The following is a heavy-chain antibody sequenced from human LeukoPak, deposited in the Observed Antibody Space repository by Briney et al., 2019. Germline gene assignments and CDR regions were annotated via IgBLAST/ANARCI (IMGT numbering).Heavy chain of an antibody. CDR3: AKDSSSWYNWFDP. J-gene: IGHJ5*02. Sequence: GGSLRLSCAASGFTVSSNYMSWVRQAPGKGLEWVSVIYSGGSTYYADSVKGRFTISRDNSKNTLYLQMNSLRAEDTAVYYCAKDSSSWYNWFDPWGQGTLVTVSS. CDR1: GFTVSSNY. D-gene: IGHD6-13*01. V-gene: IGHV3-66*02. CDR2: IYSGGST.